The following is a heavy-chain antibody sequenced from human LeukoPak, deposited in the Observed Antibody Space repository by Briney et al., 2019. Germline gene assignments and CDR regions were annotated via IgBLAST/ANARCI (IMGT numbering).Heavy chain of an antibody. CDR2: INPSGGST. Sequence: GASVKVSCKASGYTFTSYHMHWVRQAPGQGLEWMGIINPSGGSTSYAQKFQGRVTMTRDTSTSTVYMELSSLRSEDTAVYYCARGRSVVVPAAMWALYYYGMDVWGQGTTVTVSS. CDR1: GYTFTSYH. CDR3: ARGRSVVVPAAMWALYYYGMDV. V-gene: IGHV1-46*01. J-gene: IGHJ6*02. D-gene: IGHD2-2*01.